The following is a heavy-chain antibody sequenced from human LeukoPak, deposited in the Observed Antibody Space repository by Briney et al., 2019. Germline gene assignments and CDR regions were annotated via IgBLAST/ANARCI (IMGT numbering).Heavy chain of an antibody. CDR3: AKDSTYSSSWYDKN. CDR2: ISGSGGST. J-gene: IGHJ4*02. D-gene: IGHD6-13*01. Sequence: PGGSLRLSCAASGFTFSSYAMSWVRQAPGKGLEWVSAISGSGGSTYYADSVKGRFTIFRDNSKNTLYLQMNSLRAEDTAVYYCAKDSTYSSSWYDKNWGQGTLVTVSS. V-gene: IGHV3-23*01. CDR1: GFTFSSYA.